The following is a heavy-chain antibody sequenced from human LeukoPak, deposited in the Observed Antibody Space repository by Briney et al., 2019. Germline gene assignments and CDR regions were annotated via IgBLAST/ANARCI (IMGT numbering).Heavy chain of an antibody. Sequence: PGGSLRLSCAASGFTFSSYAMSWVRQDPGKGLEWVSAISGSGGSTYYADSVKGRFTISRDNSKNTLYLQMNSLRAEDTAVYYCAKGPEAYVWGSYRDYRGQGTLVTVSS. CDR2: ISGSGGST. V-gene: IGHV3-23*01. CDR3: AKGPEAYVWGSYRDY. J-gene: IGHJ4*02. D-gene: IGHD3-16*02. CDR1: GFTFSSYA.